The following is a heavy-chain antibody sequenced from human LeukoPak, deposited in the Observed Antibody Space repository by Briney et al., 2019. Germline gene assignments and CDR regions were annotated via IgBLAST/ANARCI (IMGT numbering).Heavy chain of an antibody. CDR1: GYDFSTFG. Sequence: ASVKVSCKASGYDFSTFGISWVRQAPGEGLEWMGWISAYHGKTNFPQRFQGRVTLTTETSTGTAYMELRSLRSDDTAIYYCARDSPFMVPGTGDAFDIWGQGTMVSVSS. D-gene: IGHD6-19*01. V-gene: IGHV1-18*01. CDR2: ISAYHGKT. J-gene: IGHJ3*02. CDR3: ARDSPFMVPGTGDAFDI.